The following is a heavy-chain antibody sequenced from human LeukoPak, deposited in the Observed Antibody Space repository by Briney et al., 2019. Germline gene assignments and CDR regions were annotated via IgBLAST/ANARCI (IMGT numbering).Heavy chain of an antibody. D-gene: IGHD3-22*01. V-gene: IGHV3-30*04. CDR1: GFTFSSYA. J-gene: IGHJ4*02. CDR3: ARGPPGGYYDSSGYESDY. Sequence: GGSLRLSCAASGFTFSSYAMHWVRQAPGKGLEWVAVISYDGSNKYYADSVKGRFTISRDNSKNSLYLQMNSLRAEDTAVYYCARGPPGGYYDSSGYESDYWGQGTLVTVSS. CDR2: ISYDGSNK.